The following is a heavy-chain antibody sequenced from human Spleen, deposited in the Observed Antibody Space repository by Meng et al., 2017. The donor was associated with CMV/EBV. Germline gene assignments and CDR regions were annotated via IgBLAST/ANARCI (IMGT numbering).Heavy chain of an antibody. V-gene: IGHV1-69*04. D-gene: IGHD5-18*01. CDR2: IIPILGIA. J-gene: IGHJ4*02. Sequence: SVKVSCKASGYTFTAYYINWVRQAPGQGLEWMGRIIPILGIANYAQKFQGRVTITADKSTSTAYMELSSLRSEDTAVYYCAREGGYSYDYDYWGQGTLVTVSS. CDR1: GYTFTAYY. CDR3: AREGGYSYDYDY.